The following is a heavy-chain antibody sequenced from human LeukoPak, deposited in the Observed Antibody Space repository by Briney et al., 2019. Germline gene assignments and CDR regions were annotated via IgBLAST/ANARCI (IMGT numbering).Heavy chain of an antibody. CDR3: ARGGQLVLTQNWFDP. V-gene: IGHV1-2*02. CDR1: GYTFTGYY. J-gene: IGHJ5*02. D-gene: IGHD6-13*01. Sequence: ASVKVSCKASGYTFTGYYMHWVRQAPGQGLEWMGCINPNSGGTNFAQKFQGRVTMTRDTSISTAYMELSRLRSDDTAVYYCARGGQLVLTQNWFDPWGQGTLVTVSS. CDR2: INPNSGGT.